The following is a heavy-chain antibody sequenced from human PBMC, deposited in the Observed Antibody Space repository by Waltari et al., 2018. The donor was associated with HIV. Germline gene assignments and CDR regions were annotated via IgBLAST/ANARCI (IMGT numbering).Heavy chain of an antibody. CDR3: ARGRVQVRGAMYYFDY. CDR2: MNPNSGNT. D-gene: IGHD3-10*01. Sequence: QVQLVQSGAEVKKPGASVKVSCKASGYTFTSYDINWVRQATGQGLEWRGWMNPNSGNTGYPQKFQGRGTMTRNTSISTAYMELSSLRSEDTAVYYCARGRVQVRGAMYYFDYWGQGTLVTVSS. V-gene: IGHV1-8*01. J-gene: IGHJ4*02. CDR1: GYTFTSYD.